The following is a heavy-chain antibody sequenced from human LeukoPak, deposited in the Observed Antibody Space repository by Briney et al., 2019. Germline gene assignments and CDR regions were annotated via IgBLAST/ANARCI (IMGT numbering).Heavy chain of an antibody. CDR3: AREGSSTKEAFDI. Sequence: GGSLRLSCVASGFTFSSYAMHWVRQAPGKGLEWVAVISYDGSNKYYADSVKGRFTISRDNSKNTLYLQMNSLRAEDTAVYYCAREGSSTKEAFDIWGQGTMVTVSS. CDR2: ISYDGSNK. D-gene: IGHD2-2*01. J-gene: IGHJ3*02. CDR1: GFTFSSYA. V-gene: IGHV3-30-3*01.